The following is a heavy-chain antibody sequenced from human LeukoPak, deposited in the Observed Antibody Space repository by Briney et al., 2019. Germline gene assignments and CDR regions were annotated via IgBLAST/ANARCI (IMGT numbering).Heavy chain of an antibody. Sequence: WGSLRLSCTASGFTFSRNGMTWVRQAPGKGLEWVSAISGSGGNTYYADSVKGRFTISRDNSKNTLYLQMNSLRAEDTAVYYCAKDRRAGSYDYWGQGTLVTVSS. CDR2: ISGSGGNT. D-gene: IGHD3-10*01. CDR3: AKDRRAGSYDY. J-gene: IGHJ4*02. CDR1: GFTFSRNG. V-gene: IGHV3-23*01.